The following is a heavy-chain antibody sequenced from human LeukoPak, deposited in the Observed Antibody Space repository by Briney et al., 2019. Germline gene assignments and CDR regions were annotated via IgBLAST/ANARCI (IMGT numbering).Heavy chain of an antibody. Sequence: SETLSLTCADYGGSFSGYYWSWIRQPPGKGLEGIGEINHSGSTNYNPSLKSRVTISVDTSKNQFSLKLSSVTAADTAVYYCARRGGSGSYSHPDYWGQGTLFTVSS. V-gene: IGHV4-34*01. D-gene: IGHD3-10*01. CDR2: INHSGST. CDR3: ARRGGSGSYSHPDY. CDR1: GGSFSGYY. J-gene: IGHJ4*02.